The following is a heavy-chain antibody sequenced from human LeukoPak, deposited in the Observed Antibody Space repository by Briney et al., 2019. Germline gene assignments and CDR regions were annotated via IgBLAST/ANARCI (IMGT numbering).Heavy chain of an antibody. CDR2: ISGSGDNI. Sequence: GGSLRLSCAASGFTFSSYWMNWARQAPGKGLEWVSAISGSGDNIYYADSVKGRFTISRDNSKNTLYVQVNSLGTEDTAAYYCAKGSYYDSSGSFYFDYWGQGTLVTVSS. D-gene: IGHD3-22*01. CDR3: AKGSYYDSSGSFYFDY. J-gene: IGHJ4*02. V-gene: IGHV3-23*01. CDR1: GFTFSSYW.